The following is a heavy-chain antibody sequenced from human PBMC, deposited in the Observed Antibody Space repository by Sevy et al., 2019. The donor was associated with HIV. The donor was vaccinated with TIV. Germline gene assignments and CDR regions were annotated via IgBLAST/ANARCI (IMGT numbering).Heavy chain of an antibody. CDR2: ISYDGSNK. CDR1: GFTFSSYA. J-gene: IGHJ5*02. Sequence: GGSLRLSCAASGFTFSSYAMHWVRQAPGKGLEWVAVISYDGSNKYYADSVKGRFTISRDNSNNTLYLQMNSLRAEDTAVYYCARSHYQLLNAWFDPWGQGTLVTVSS. V-gene: IGHV3-30-3*01. CDR3: ARSHYQLLNAWFDP. D-gene: IGHD2-2*01.